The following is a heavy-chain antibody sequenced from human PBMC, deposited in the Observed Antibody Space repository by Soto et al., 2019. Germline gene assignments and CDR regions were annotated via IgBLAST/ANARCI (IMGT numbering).Heavy chain of an antibody. CDR2: NYYSGTT. D-gene: IGHD3-3*01. J-gene: IGHJ5*02. CDR3: ASRSFWSDGGRFDP. CDR1: GVSISSGDYY. V-gene: IGHV4-30-4*01. Sequence: QVQLQESGPGLVKPSQTLSLTCTVSGVSISSGDYYWSWIRQPPGKGLEWIGYNYYSGTTYYNPSLKSRVTISVDTSKNQFSLKLSSVTAADTAVYYWASRSFWSDGGRFDPWGQGTLVTVSS.